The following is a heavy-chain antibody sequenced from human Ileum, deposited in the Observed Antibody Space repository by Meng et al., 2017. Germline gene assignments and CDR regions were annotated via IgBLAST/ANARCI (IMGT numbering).Heavy chain of an antibody. CDR2: FSSSVSTI. CDR1: GFTFSSYE. V-gene: IGHV3-48*03. J-gene: IGHJ4*02. CDR3: SREGYGSGGSCAETTVSAAGDY. D-gene: IGHD2-15*01. Sequence: GGSLRLSCAASGFTFSSYEMNWFRQAPGKGREWVSYFSSSVSTIYYADSVKGRFTISRDNAKNSLYLQMNNLRAEDTAVYYCSREGYGSGGSCAETTVSAAGDYWGQGTLVTVSS.